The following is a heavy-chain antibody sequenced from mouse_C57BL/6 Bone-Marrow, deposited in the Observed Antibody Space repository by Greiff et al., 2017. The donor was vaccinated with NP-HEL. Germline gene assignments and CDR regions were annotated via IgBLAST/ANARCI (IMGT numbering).Heavy chain of an antibody. Sequence: QVQLQQPGAELVRPGTSVKLSCKASGYTFTSYWMHWVKQRPGQGLEWIGVIDPSDSYTNYNQKFKGKATLTVDTSSSTAYMQLSSLTSEDSAVYYSARGINGTGYCGQSTTLSLS. CDR2: IDPSDSYT. V-gene: IGHV1-59*01. CDR1: GYTFTSYW. D-gene: IGHD4-1*01. J-gene: IGHJ2*02. CDR3: ARGINGTGY.